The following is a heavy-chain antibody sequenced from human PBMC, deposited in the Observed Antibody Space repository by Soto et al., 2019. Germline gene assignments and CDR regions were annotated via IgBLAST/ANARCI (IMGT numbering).Heavy chain of an antibody. V-gene: IGHV4-34*01. Sequence: QVQLQQWGAGLLKPSETLSLTCAVYGGSFSGYYWSWIRQPPGKGLEWIGEINHSGSTNYNPSLKSRVTISVDTSKNQFSLKLSSVTAADTAVYYCARIPTIYYGSGSYSSINFDYWGQGTLVTVSS. CDR1: GGSFSGYY. J-gene: IGHJ4*02. CDR3: ARIPTIYYGSGSYSSINFDY. D-gene: IGHD3-10*01. CDR2: INHSGST.